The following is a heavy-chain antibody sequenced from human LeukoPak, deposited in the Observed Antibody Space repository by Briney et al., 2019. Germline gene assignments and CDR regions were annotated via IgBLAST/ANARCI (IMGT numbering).Heavy chain of an antibody. J-gene: IGHJ4*02. D-gene: IGHD1-20*01. CDR2: IYYSGST. CDR1: AGSISSYY. V-gene: IGHV4-59*01. CDR3: ARGGITGTNY. Sequence: SETLSLTCTVSAGSISSYYWSWIRQPPGHGLERIGHIYYSGSTNYNPSLKSRVTISVDPSKNQFSLKLSSVTAADTAVYYCARGGITGTNYWGQGTLVTVSS.